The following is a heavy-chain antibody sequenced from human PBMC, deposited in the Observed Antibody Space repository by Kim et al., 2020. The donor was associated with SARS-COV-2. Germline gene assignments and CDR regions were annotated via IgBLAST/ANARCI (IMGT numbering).Heavy chain of an antibody. CDR1: GYTFTSYG. V-gene: IGHV1-18*01. Sequence: ASVKVSCKASGYTFTSYGISWVRQAPGQGLEWMGWISAYNGNTNYAQKLQGRVTMTTDTSTSTAYMELRSLRSDDTAVYYCARDPYYYGSGSYYSPWGQGTLVTVSS. J-gene: IGHJ5*02. CDR2: ISAYNGNT. CDR3: ARDPYYYGSGSYYSP. D-gene: IGHD3-10*01.